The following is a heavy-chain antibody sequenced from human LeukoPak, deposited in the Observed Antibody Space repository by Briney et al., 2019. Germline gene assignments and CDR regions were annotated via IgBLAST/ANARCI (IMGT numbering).Heavy chain of an antibody. D-gene: IGHD6-13*01. CDR1: GGSISSGGSY. Sequence: SETLSLTCTVSGGSISSGGSYWSWIRQHPGKGLEWIGYISYSGSTYYNPSLKSRVTTSVDTSKNQFSLKLSSVTAADTAVYYCARTVAAAGRFDYWGQGTLVTVSS. J-gene: IGHJ4*02. V-gene: IGHV4-31*03. CDR3: ARTVAAAGRFDY. CDR2: ISYSGST.